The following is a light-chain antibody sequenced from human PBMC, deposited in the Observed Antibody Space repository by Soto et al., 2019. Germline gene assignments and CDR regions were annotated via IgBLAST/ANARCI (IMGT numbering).Light chain of an antibody. J-gene: IGLJ1*01. CDR3: AAWDDSLNGYV. V-gene: IGLV1-44*01. Sequence: QSVLTQPPSASGTPGQRVTISCSGSSSNIGSNTVNWYQQLPGTAPKLLMYSDIQRPSGVPDRFSGSKSGTSASLAISGLQSEDEADYYCAAWDDSLNGYVFGTGTKLTVL. CDR1: SSNIGSNT. CDR2: SDI.